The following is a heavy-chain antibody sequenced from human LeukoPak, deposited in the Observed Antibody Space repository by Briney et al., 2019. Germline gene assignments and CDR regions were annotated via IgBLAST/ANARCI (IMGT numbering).Heavy chain of an antibody. CDR2: ISTSGST. J-gene: IGHJ6*03. D-gene: IGHD2-2*01. CDR3: ASHLTYRVRPAAMGYFYYYMDV. V-gene: IGHV4-4*09. CDR1: GDSISSYY. Sequence: SETLSLTCTVSGDSISSYYWSWIRQPPGKGLEWIGYISTSGSTNYNPSLKSRVAISVDTSKNQFSLKLSSVTAADTAVYYCASHLTYRVRPAAMGYFYYYMDVWGKGTTVTVSS.